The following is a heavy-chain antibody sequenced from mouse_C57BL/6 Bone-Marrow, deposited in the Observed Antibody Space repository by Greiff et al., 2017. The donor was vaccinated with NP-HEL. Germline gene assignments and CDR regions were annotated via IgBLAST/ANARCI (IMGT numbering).Heavy chain of an antibody. J-gene: IGHJ2*01. CDR1: GYTFTDYE. CDR2: IDPETGGT. Sequence: VQLQQSGAELVRPGASVTLSCKASGYTFTDYEMHWVKQTPVHGLEWIGAIDPETGGTAYNQKFKGKAILTAAKSSSTAYMVLRSLTSEDSAVYYCTMRTYFDYWGQGTTLTVSS. CDR3: TMRTYFDY. V-gene: IGHV1-15*01.